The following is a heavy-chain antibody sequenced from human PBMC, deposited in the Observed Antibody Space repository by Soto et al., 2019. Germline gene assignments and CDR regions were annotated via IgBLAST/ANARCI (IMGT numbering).Heavy chain of an antibody. Sequence: SETLSLTCTVSGGSISSSSYYWGWIRQPPGKGLEWIGSIYYSGSTYYNPSLKSRVTISVDTSKNQFSLKLSSVTAADTAVYYCASLDIVVVPAAIRTDYWGQGTLVTVSS. CDR3: ASLDIVVVPAAIRTDY. D-gene: IGHD2-2*02. CDR1: GGSISSSSYY. CDR2: IYYSGST. J-gene: IGHJ4*02. V-gene: IGHV4-39*01.